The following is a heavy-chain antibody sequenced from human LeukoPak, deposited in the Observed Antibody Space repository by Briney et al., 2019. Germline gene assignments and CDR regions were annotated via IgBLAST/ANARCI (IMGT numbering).Heavy chain of an antibody. J-gene: IGHJ5*02. V-gene: IGHV3-23*01. CDR2: ISGSGGST. CDR3: AREIAVAGTWFDP. D-gene: IGHD6-19*01. Sequence: PGGSLRLSCAASEFTFSSYNMNWVRQAPGKGLEWVSAISGSGGSTYYADSVKGRFTISRDNSKNTLYLQMNSLRAEDTAVYYCAREIAVAGTWFDPWGQGTLVTVSS. CDR1: EFTFSSYN.